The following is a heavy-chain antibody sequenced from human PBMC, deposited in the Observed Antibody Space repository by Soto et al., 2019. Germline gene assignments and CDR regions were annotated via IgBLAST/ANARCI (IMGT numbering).Heavy chain of an antibody. CDR1: GFTFSNFA. J-gene: IGHJ6*02. D-gene: IGHD3-10*01. CDR3: ARDRDTMVRGVARYYGMDV. CDR2: LTGSGSGS. V-gene: IGHV3-23*01. Sequence: GGSLRLSCAASGFTFSNFAMSWVRQAPGKGLEWISSLTGSGSGSYSADSVKGRFTISRDNSKNTLYLQMNSLRADDTAVYYCARDRDTMVRGVARYYGMDVWGQGTTVTVSS.